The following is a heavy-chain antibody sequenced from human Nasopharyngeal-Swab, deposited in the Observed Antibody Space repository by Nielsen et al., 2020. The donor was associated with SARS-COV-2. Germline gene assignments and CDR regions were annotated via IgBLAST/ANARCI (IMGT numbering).Heavy chain of an antibody. V-gene: IGHV4-61*06. CDR3: ARLYDTSGYDY. Sequence: WIRQPPGKGLEWIGYIYYSGSTNYNPSLKSRVTISVDTSKNQFSLNLSSVTAADTAVYYCARLYDTSGYDYWGQGTLVTVSS. D-gene: IGHD3-22*01. J-gene: IGHJ4*02. CDR2: IYYSGST.